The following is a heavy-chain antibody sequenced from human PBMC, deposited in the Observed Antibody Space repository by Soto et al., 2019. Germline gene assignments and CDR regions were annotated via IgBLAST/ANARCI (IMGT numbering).Heavy chain of an antibody. Sequence: GGSLSLSCAASGFTFSSYSMNWVRQAPGKGLEWVSYISSSSSTIYYADSVKGRFTISRDNAKNSLYLQMNSLRDEDTAVYYCARLQAGAGTPYYYYYGMDVWGQGTTVTVSS. CDR3: ARLQAGAGTPYYYYYGMDV. CDR2: ISSSSSTI. J-gene: IGHJ6*02. CDR1: GFTFSSYS. D-gene: IGHD6-19*01. V-gene: IGHV3-48*02.